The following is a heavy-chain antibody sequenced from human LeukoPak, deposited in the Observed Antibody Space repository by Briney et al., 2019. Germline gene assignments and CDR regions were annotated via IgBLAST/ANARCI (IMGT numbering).Heavy chain of an antibody. D-gene: IGHD3-3*01. J-gene: IGHJ4*02. CDR2: IKQDGSEK. CDR3: ARDFRFLDDY. CDR1: GFTFSTYW. Sequence: PGGSLRLSCAASGFTFSTYWMTWVRQAPGKGLEWVANIKQDGSEKYYVDSVKGRFTISRDNAKNSLYLQMNSLRAEDTAMYYCARDFRFLDDYWGQGTLVTVSS. V-gene: IGHV3-7*01.